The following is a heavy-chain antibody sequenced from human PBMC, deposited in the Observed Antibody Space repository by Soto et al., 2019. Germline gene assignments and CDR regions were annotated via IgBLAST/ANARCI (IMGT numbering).Heavy chain of an antibody. V-gene: IGHV1-18*01. CDR2: ISAYNGNT. Sequence: GASVKVSCEASGGTFSGYAISWVRQAPGQGLEWMGWISAYNGNTNYAQKLQGRVTMPTDTSTSTAYMELRSLRSDDTAVYYCAIGGPILSFDYWGQGTLVTVSS. CDR1: GGTFSGYA. CDR3: AIGGPILSFDY. D-gene: IGHD3-10*01. J-gene: IGHJ4*02.